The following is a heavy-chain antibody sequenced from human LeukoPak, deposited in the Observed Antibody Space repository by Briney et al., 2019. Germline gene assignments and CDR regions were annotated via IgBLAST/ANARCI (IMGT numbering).Heavy chain of an antibody. CDR1: GYTFTNYG. D-gene: IGHD3-10*01. CDR3: AREGEWFGELSYYYYGMDV. CDR2: MNPNSGNT. J-gene: IGHJ6*02. V-gene: IGHV1-8*02. Sequence: ASVKVSCKASGYTFTNYGINWVRQATGQGLEWMGWMNPNSGNTGYAQKFQGRVTMTRNTSISTAYMELSSLRSEDTAVYYCAREGEWFGELSYYYYGMDVWGQGTTVTVSS.